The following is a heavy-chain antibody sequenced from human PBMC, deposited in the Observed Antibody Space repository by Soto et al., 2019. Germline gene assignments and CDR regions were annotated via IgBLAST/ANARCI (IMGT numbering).Heavy chain of an antibody. Sequence: GGSLRLSCAASGFTFSSYAMHWVRQAPGKGLEWVAVISYDGSNKYYADSVKGRFTISRDNSKNTLYLQMNSLRAEDTAVYYCARDKIAARRSHYYYYYGMDVWGQGTTVTVSS. V-gene: IGHV3-30-3*01. CDR2: ISYDGSNK. J-gene: IGHJ6*02. CDR3: ARDKIAARRSHYYYYYGMDV. D-gene: IGHD6-6*01. CDR1: GFTFSSYA.